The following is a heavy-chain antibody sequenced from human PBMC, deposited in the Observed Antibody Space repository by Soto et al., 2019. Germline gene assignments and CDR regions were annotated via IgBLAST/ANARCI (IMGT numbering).Heavy chain of an antibody. CDR1: GGTFSDYA. CDR2: LIPMFATT. CDR3: ARGRGIGFSSTWNIYWYYNMDV. Sequence: QVQLVQSGAEVRKSGSSVKVSCKAAGGTFSDYALSWVQQAPGQGLEWMGGLIPMFATTNYAQKFQGRVTITADDSATTAHMELSSLKSEDTAVYYCARGRGIGFSSTWNIYWYYNMDVWGQGTTVTVSS. V-gene: IGHV1-69*01. J-gene: IGHJ6*02. D-gene: IGHD6-13*01.